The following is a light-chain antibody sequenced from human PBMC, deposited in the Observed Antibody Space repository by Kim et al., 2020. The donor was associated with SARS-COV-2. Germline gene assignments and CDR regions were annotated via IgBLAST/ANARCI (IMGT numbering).Light chain of an antibody. J-gene: IGLJ3*02. CDR1: SSNIGSNY. Sequence: QRVTVSCSGSSSNIGSNYVYWYQQLPGPAPKLLIYRNNQRPSGVPDRFSGSKSGTSASLAISGLRSEDEADYYCAAWDDSLSGHWVFGGGTQLTVL. CDR3: AAWDDSLSGHWV. V-gene: IGLV1-47*01. CDR2: RNN.